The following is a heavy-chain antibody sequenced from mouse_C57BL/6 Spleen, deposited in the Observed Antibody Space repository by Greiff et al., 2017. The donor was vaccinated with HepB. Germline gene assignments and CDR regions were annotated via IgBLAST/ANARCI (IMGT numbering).Heavy chain of an antibody. V-gene: IGHV1-26*01. D-gene: IGHD2-3*01. J-gene: IGHJ2*01. CDR1: GYTFTDYY. Sequence: EVQLRQSGPELVKPGASVKISCKASGYTFTDYYMNWVKQSHGKSLEWIGDINPNNGGTSYNQKFKGKATLTVDKSSSTAYMELRSLTSEDSAVYYCARENYDGYSFYFDYWGQGTTLTVSS. CDR2: INPNNGGT. CDR3: ARENYDGYSFYFDY.